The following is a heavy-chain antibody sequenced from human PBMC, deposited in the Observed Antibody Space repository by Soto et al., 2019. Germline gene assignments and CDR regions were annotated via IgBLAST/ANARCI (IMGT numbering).Heavy chain of an antibody. CDR2: IVVGSGNT. Sequence: SVKVSCKASGFTFTSSAVQWVRQARGQRLEWIGWIVVGSGNTNYAQKFQERVTITRDMSTSPAYMELSSLRSEDTVVYYCAADRPYCSGGSCYSVSGYWGQGTLVTVSS. V-gene: IGHV1-58*01. CDR1: GFTFTSSA. J-gene: IGHJ4*02. CDR3: AADRPYCSGGSCYSVSGY. D-gene: IGHD2-15*01.